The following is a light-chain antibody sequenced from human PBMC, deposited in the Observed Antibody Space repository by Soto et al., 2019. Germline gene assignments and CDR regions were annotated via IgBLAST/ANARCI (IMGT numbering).Light chain of an antibody. CDR2: AAS. CDR3: QQSYSSPPT. Sequence: DIQMTQSPSSLSASVGDRFTFTCRASQSISSSLNWYQQKPGKAPKLLIYAASSLQSGVSARFSGSGSGTDFTLTISSLQPEDFATYYCQQSYSSPPTFGQGTKV. CDR1: QSISSS. V-gene: IGKV1-39*01. J-gene: IGKJ1*01.